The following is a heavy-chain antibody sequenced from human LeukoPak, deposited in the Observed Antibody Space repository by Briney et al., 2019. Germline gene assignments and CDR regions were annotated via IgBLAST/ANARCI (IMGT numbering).Heavy chain of an antibody. J-gene: IGHJ4*02. CDR2: IYYSGST. V-gene: IGHV4-59*08. CDR1: GGSISSYY. D-gene: IGHD3-10*01. Sequence: PSGTLSLTCTVSGGSISSYYWSWIRQPPGKGLEWIGYIYYSGSTNYNPSLKSRVTISVDTSKNQFSLKLSSVTAADTAVYYCASNYYGSGSLGYWGQGNLVTVSS. CDR3: ASNYYGSGSLGY.